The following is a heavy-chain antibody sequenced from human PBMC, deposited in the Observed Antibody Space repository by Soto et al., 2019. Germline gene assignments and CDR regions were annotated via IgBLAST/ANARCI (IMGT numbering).Heavy chain of an antibody. CDR2: TRNKANSYTT. Sequence: GGSLRLSCAASGFIFSDHYMDWVRQAPGKGLEWVGRTRNKANSYTTEYAASVKGRFTISRDDSKNSLYLQMKSLKTDDTAVYYCDRGGYCNSTRCYRGYYGMDVWGQGPTVTVSS. V-gene: IGHV3-72*01. J-gene: IGHJ6*02. CDR1: GFIFSDHY. D-gene: IGHD2-2*01. CDR3: DRGGYCNSTRCYRGYYGMDV.